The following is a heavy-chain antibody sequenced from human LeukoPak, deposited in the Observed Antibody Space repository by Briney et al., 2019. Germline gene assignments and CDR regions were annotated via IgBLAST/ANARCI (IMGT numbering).Heavy chain of an antibody. CDR1: GFTFSSYA. J-gene: IGHJ5*02. D-gene: IGHD6-6*01. CDR2: ISGSGGST. CDR3: VRGYSSSSHSGFDP. V-gene: IGHV3-23*01. Sequence: GGSLRLSCAASGFTFSSYAMSWVRQAPGKGLEGGSAISGSGGSTYYADSVKGRFTISRDNSKNTLYLQMNSLRAEDTAVYYCVRGYSSSSHSGFDPWGQGTLVTVSS.